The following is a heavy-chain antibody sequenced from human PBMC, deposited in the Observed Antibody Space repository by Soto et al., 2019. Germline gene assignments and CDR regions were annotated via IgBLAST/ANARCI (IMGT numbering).Heavy chain of an antibody. J-gene: IGHJ4*02. V-gene: IGHV3-30-3*01. CDR2: ISYDGSNK. D-gene: IGHD6-13*01. CDR3: AREREEGGYSSSYDY. Sequence: LRLSCAASGFTFSSYAMHWVRQAPGKGLEWVAVISYDGSNKYYADSVKGRFTISRDNSKNTLYLQMNSLGAEDTAVYYCAREREEGGYSSSYDYWGQGTLVTSPQ. CDR1: GFTFSSYA.